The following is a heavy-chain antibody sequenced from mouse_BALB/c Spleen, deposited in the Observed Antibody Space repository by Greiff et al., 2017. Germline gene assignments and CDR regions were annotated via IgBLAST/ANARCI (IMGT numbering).Heavy chain of an antibody. CDR2: ISSGSSTI. CDR3: ASGGYSYFDY. Sequence: EVQRVESGGGLVQPGGSRKLSCAASGFTFSSFGMHWVRQAPEKGLEWVAYISSGSSTIYYADTVKGRFTISRDNPKNTLFLQMTSLRSEDTAMYYCASGGYSYFDYWGQGTTLTVSS. V-gene: IGHV5-17*02. CDR1: GFTFSSFG. D-gene: IGHD2-3*01. J-gene: IGHJ2*01.